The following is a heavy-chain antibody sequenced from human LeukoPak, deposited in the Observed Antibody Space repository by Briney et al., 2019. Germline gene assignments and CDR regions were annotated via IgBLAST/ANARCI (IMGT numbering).Heavy chain of an antibody. D-gene: IGHD3-10*01. V-gene: IGHV3-21*01. CDR3: ARDQVLWFGELPFDY. CDR1: GFTFSSYS. J-gene: IGHJ4*02. Sequence: GGSLRLSCAASGFTFSSYSMNWVRQAPGKGLEWVSSISSSSSYIYYADSVKGRFTISRDNVKNSLYLQMNSLRAEDTAVYYCARDQVLWFGELPFDYWGQGTLVTVSS. CDR2: ISSSSSYI.